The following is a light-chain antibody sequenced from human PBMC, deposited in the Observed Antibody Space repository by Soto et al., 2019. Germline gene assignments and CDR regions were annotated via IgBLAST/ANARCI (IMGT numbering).Light chain of an antibody. Sequence: QSALTQPPSASGSPGQSVTISCTGTSSDIGAYIYVSWYQQHPGKAPKLMISEVSRRPSGVPERFSGSKSGNTASLTVSGLQADDEAHYYCSSYTSSTTRGIYVFGTGTKVTVL. CDR2: EVS. J-gene: IGLJ1*01. CDR1: SSDIGAYIY. V-gene: IGLV2-8*01. CDR3: SSYTSSTTRGIYV.